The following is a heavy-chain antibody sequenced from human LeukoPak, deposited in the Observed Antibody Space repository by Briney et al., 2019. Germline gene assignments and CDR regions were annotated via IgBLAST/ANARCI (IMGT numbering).Heavy chain of an antibody. CDR3: AKVEDFWSGYYSYLNFDY. J-gene: IGHJ4*02. V-gene: IGHV3-23*01. Sequence: PGGSLRLSCAASGFTFSSYAMSWVRQAPGKGLEWVSAISGSGGSTYYADSVKGRFTISRDNSKNTLYLQMNSLRAEDTAEYYCAKVEDFWSGYYSYLNFDYWGQGTLVTVSS. CDR2: ISGSGGST. D-gene: IGHD3-3*01. CDR1: GFTFSSYA.